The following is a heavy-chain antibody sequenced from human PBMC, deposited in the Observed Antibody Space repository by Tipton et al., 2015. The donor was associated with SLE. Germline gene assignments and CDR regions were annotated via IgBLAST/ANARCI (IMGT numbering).Heavy chain of an antibody. CDR2: IDTSGST. J-gene: IGHJ4*02. CDR1: GGSISSYY. Sequence: TLSLTCTVSGGSISSYYSNWIRQTAGKGLEWIGRIDTSGSTNYKTSLKSRVTMSVDTSKIQFSLKLSSVTAADTAVYYCAREGDYYFDYWGQGTLVTVSS. CDR3: AREGDYYFDY. D-gene: IGHD2-21*02. V-gene: IGHV4-4*07.